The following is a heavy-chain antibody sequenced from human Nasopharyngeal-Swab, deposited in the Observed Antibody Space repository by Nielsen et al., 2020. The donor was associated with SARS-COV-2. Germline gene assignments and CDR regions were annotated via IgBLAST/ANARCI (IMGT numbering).Heavy chain of an antibody. CDR1: GFTSNNYN. CDR2: ISSSSSYI. J-gene: IGHJ6*02. CDR3: ARDGLDYDFWSAYFMDV. D-gene: IGHD3-3*01. Sequence: GGSLTISWAASGFTSNNYNFNWVRQAPGKGLEWVSSISSSSSYIYYADSVKGRFTISRDNAKNSLYLQMNSLRAEDTAVYYCARDGLDYDFWSAYFMDVWGQGTTVTVSS. V-gene: IGHV3-21*01.